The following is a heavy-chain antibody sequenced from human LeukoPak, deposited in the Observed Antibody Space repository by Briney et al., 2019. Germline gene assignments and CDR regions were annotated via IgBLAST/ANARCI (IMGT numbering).Heavy chain of an antibody. CDR2: VKQDGSER. Sequence: GGSLRLSCAASGMPFTSFWMSWVRQAPGRGLEWVATVKQDGSERYYVDSVKGRFTISRDNAKNSLFLQMNSLRAEGTAVYYCVRLTIGCIDYWGQGTLVTVSS. J-gene: IGHJ4*02. V-gene: IGHV3-7*05. CDR1: GMPFTSFW. D-gene: IGHD6-19*01. CDR3: VRLTIGCIDY.